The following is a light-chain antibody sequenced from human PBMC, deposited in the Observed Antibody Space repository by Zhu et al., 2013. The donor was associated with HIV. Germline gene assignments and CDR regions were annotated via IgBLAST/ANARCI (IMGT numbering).Light chain of an antibody. CDR3: QAWDSSTVV. J-gene: IGLJ2*01. CDR2: QDN. V-gene: IGLV3-1*01. Sequence: SYELTQPPSVSVSPGQTAIITCSGDKLGDKYACWYQQKPGQSPVLVLYQDNKRPSGIPDRFSGSNSGNTATLTISGTQAMDEADFYCQAWDSSTVVFGGGTKLTVL. CDR1: KLGDKY.